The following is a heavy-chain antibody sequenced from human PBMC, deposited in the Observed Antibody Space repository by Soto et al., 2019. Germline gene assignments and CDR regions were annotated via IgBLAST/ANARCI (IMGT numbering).Heavy chain of an antibody. D-gene: IGHD6-6*01. V-gene: IGHV4-31*03. CDR3: ARVEYSSSPGVFYYYGMDV. CDR2: IYYSGST. Sequence: PSETLSLTCTVSGGSISSGGYYWSWIRQHPGKGLEWIGYIYYSGSTYYNPSLKSRVTISVGTSKNQFSLKLSSVTAADTAVYYCARVEYSSSPGVFYYYGMDVWGQGTTVTVSS. CDR1: GGSISSGGYY. J-gene: IGHJ6*02.